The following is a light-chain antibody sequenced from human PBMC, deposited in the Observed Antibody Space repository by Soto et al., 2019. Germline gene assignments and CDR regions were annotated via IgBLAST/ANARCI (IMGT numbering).Light chain of an antibody. V-gene: IGKV1-5*03. CDR2: KAS. CDR1: QGITSY. CDR3: QQYNSYSGT. Sequence: IQLTQSPSSLSASVGDSVTLTCRASQGITSYLAWYQQKPGKAPKLLIYKASSLESGVPSRFSGSGSGTEFTLTISSLQPDDFATYYCQQYNSYSGTFGPGTKVDN. J-gene: IGKJ3*01.